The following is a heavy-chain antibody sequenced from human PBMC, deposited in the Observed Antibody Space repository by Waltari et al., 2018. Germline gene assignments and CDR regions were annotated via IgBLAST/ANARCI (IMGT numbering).Heavy chain of an antibody. Sequence: QLQLQESGPGLVKPSETLSLTCTVSGGSISSSSYYWGWIRQPPGKGLEWIGSIYYSGSTDYNPSLKSRVTISVDTSKNQFSLKLSSVTAADTAVYYCARVHGSRKGAFDIWGQGTMVTVSS. CDR1: GGSISSSSYY. V-gene: IGHV4-39*07. D-gene: IGHD1-26*01. CDR3: ARVHGSRKGAFDI. CDR2: IYYSGST. J-gene: IGHJ3*02.